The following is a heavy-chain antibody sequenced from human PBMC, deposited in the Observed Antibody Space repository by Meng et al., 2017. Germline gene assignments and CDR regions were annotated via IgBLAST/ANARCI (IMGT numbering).Heavy chain of an antibody. CDR1: GYTLTSYA. Sequence: VQLWQSVSDVKRLLISVNVSCNASGYTLTSYAMHWVRQAPGQRLEWMGWINAGNGNTKFSQKFQGRVSISRDTSASTAYMELRSLRFEDTAVYYCATTLNYDFWSGFYYWGQGTLVTVSS. J-gene: IGHJ4*02. CDR2: INAGNGNT. D-gene: IGHD3-3*01. CDR3: ATTLNYDFWSGFYY. V-gene: IGHV1-3*01.